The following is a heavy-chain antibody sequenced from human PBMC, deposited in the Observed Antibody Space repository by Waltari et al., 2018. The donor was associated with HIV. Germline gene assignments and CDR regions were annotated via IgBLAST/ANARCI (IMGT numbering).Heavy chain of an antibody. D-gene: IGHD3-22*01. J-gene: IGHJ4*02. Sequence: EVQLVESGGGLVQPGGSLRLSCAASGFTFNKYWMTWVRQAPGKGLGWVANRKQDESEKYYVDSLKGRFTISRDNAKNSLFLQMNSLRVEDTAVYYCAREALYDSSGYYFDYWGQGTLVTVSS. CDR3: AREALYDSSGYYFDY. V-gene: IGHV3-7*01. CDR2: RKQDESEK. CDR1: GFTFNKYW.